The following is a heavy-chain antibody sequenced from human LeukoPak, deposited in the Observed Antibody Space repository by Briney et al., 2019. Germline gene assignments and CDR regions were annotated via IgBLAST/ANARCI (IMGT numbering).Heavy chain of an antibody. J-gene: IGHJ4*02. CDR3: AKEGYYGSGSFPDS. D-gene: IGHD3-10*01. V-gene: IGHV3-30*02. Sequence: PGGSLRLSCAASGFTFSSYGMHWVRQAPGKGLEWVAVIWYDGSNKYYADSVKGRFTISRDNSKSTLYLQMNSLRAEDTAVYYCAKEGYYGSGSFPDSWGQGTLVTVSS. CDR1: GFTFSSYG. CDR2: IWYDGSNK.